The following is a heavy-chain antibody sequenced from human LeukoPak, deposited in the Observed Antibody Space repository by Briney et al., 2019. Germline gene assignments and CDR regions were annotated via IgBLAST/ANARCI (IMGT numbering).Heavy chain of an antibody. CDR2: ISGSGGST. Sequence: GSLRLSCAASGFTFSSYAMSWVRQAPGKGLEWVSAISGSGGSTYYADSVKGRFTISRDNSKNTLYLQMNSLRAEDTAVYYCANDYSSGWHHYDYWGQGTLVTVSS. J-gene: IGHJ4*02. CDR1: GFTFSSYA. CDR3: ANDYSSGWHHYDY. V-gene: IGHV3-23*01. D-gene: IGHD6-19*01.